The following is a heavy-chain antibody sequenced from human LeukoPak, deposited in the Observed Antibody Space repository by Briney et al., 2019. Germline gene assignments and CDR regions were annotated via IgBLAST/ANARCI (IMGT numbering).Heavy chain of an antibody. CDR1: GFTFSTYT. CDR3: ARRLDYFDS. CDR2: IISSGSTI. V-gene: IGHV3-48*02. D-gene: IGHD6-19*01. Sequence: GGSLRLSCAASGFTFSTYTMNWVRQAPGKGLEWISSIISSGSTIYYADSVKGRLTISRDNAKNSLYLQMNSLRDEDTAVYYCARRLDYFDSWGQGILVTVSS. J-gene: IGHJ4*02.